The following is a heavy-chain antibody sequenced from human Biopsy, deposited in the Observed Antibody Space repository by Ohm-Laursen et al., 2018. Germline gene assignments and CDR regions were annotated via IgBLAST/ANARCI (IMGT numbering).Heavy chain of an antibody. J-gene: IGHJ4*02. Sequence: SLRLSRAASGFTFSDYYMCWIRQAPGRGLEWVSHISGIGDTTYYADSVKGRLTISRDNSKNSLYLQMNDLRAKDTAVYYCVRDLTWGSYVDSWGQGSLVTVSS. D-gene: IGHD3-16*01. CDR1: GFTFSDYY. CDR2: ISGIGDTT. CDR3: VRDLTWGSYVDS. V-gene: IGHV3-11*01.